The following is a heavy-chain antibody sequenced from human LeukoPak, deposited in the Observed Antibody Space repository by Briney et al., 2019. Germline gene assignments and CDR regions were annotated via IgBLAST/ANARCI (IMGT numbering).Heavy chain of an antibody. J-gene: IGHJ4*02. V-gene: IGHV4-39*01. CDR3: ARIAYCSSTSCLFDY. Sequence: SETLSLTCTVSGGSISSSSYYWGWIRQPPGKGLEWIGNIYYSGSTYYNPSLKSRVTISVDTSNNQFSLKLSAVTAADTAVYYCARIAYCSSTSCLFDYWGQGTLVTVSS. CDR2: IYYSGST. D-gene: IGHD2-2*01. CDR1: GGSISSSSYY.